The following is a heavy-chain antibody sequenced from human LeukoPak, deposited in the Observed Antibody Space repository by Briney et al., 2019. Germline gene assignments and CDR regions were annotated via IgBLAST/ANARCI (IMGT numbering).Heavy chain of an antibody. Sequence: SETLSLTCTVSGDSISSGSYYWGWIRQPAGKGLEWIGRIYTSGSTNYNPSLKSRVTISVDTSKNQFSLKLSSVTAADTAVYYCARVPLGGSGWYYFDYWGQGTLVTVSS. CDR2: IYTSGST. J-gene: IGHJ4*02. V-gene: IGHV4-61*02. CDR1: GDSISSGSYY. CDR3: ARVPLGGSGWYYFDY. D-gene: IGHD6-19*01.